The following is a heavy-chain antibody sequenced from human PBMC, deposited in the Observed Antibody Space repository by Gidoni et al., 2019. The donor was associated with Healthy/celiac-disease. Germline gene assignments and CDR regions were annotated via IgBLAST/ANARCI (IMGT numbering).Heavy chain of an antibody. J-gene: IGHJ5*02. CDR2: IYSGGST. V-gene: IGHV3-66*01. Sequence: EVQLVESGGGLVQPGGSLRLSCAASGFTVSSNYMSWVRQAPGKGLEWVSVIYSGGSTYYADSVKGRFTISRDNSKNTLYLQMNSLRVEDTAVYYCARVGYSSGWYPNWFDPWGQGTLVTVSS. CDR1: GFTVSSNY. D-gene: IGHD6-19*01. CDR3: ARVGYSSGWYPNWFDP.